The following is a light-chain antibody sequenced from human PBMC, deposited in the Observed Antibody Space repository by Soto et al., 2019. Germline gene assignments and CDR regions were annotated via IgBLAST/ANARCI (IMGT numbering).Light chain of an antibody. CDR3: QHYETYPWT. Sequence: AIRMTQSPSSLSASTGDRVNVTCRASQSISNYLAWYQQRPGEPPKLLIYGASTLQSGVPSRFSGSGCGTDFTLSISCLQSDDFATYFCQHYETYPWTFGQGTKIEIK. V-gene: IGKV1-8*01. CDR1: QSISNY. J-gene: IGKJ1*01. CDR2: GAS.